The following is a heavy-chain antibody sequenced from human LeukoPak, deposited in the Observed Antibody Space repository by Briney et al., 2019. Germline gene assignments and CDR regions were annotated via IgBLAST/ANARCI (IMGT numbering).Heavy chain of an antibody. V-gene: IGHV4-4*07. J-gene: IGHJ4*02. D-gene: IGHD2-21*01. CDR3: ARVDLRAAYFDY. Sequence: PSETLSLTCTVSGGSISSYYWSWIRQPAGKGLEWIGRIYSSGSTGYNPSLKSRVTMSVDTSMNQFSLKLSSVTAADTAVYYCARVDLRAAYFDYWGQGTLVTVSS. CDR2: IYSSGST. CDR1: GGSISSYY.